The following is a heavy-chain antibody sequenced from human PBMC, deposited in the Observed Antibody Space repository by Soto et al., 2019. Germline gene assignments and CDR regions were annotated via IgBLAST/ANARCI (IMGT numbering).Heavy chain of an antibody. D-gene: IGHD3-3*01. CDR2: IYYSGST. CDR3: ARVMVFLERRSDYYYYYMDV. Sequence: PSETLSLTCTVSGGSISSYYWSWIRQPPGKGLEWIGYIYYSGSTNYNPSLKSRVTISVDTSKNQFSLKLSSVTAADTAVYYCARVMVFLERRSDYYYYYMDVWGKGTTVTVSS. CDR1: GGSISSYY. V-gene: IGHV4-59*01. J-gene: IGHJ6*03.